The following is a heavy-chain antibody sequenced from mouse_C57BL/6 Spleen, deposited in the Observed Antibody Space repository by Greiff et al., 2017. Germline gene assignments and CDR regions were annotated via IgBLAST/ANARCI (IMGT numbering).Heavy chain of an antibody. CDR1: GYTFTSYW. J-gene: IGHJ2*01. CDR2: IDPSDSYT. V-gene: IGHV1-59*01. CDR3: AKLRGDY. Sequence: VQGVESGAELARPGASVKLSCKASGYTFTSYWMHWVKPRPGQGLEWIGVIDPSDSYTNYNQKFKGKATLTVDTSSSTAYMQLSSLTSEDSAVYYCAKLRGDYWGQGTTLTVSS.